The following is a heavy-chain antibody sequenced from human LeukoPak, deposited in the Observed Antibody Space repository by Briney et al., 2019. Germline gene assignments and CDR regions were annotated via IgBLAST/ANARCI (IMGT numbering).Heavy chain of an antibody. V-gene: IGHV4-59*01. CDR1: GGSISSYY. CDR2: IYYSGST. CDR3: ARGFGYFDWFPRWYFDL. Sequence: SETPSLTCTVSGGSISSYYWSWIRQPPGKGLEWIGYIYYSGSTNYNPSLKSRVTISVDTSKNQFSLKLSSVTAADTAVYYCARGFGYFDWFPRWYFDLWGRGTLVTVSS. D-gene: IGHD3-9*01. J-gene: IGHJ2*01.